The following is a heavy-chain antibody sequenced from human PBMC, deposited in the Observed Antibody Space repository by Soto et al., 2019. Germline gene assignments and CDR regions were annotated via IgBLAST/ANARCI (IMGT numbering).Heavy chain of an antibody. CDR2: IYYSGST. CDR3: ASFLDLFF. CDR1: GGSISSSSYY. V-gene: IGHV4-39*01. J-gene: IGHJ4*02. D-gene: IGHD1-7*01. Sequence: SETLSLTCTVSGGSISSSSYYWGWIRQPPGKGLEWIGSIYYSGSTYYNPSLKSRVTISVDTSKNQFSLKLSSVTAADTAVCYCASFLDLFFWGQGTLVTVSS.